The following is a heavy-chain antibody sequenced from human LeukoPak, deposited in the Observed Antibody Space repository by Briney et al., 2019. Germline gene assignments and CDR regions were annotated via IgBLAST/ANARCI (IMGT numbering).Heavy chain of an antibody. CDR2: IKQDGSEK. J-gene: IGHJ6*02. D-gene: IGHD6-6*01. Sequence: GGSLRLSCEASGFTFSSYWMSWVRQAPGKGLEWVANIKQDGSEKYYVDSVKGRFTISRDNAKNSLYLQMNSLRAEDTAVYYCARDSRQYSSSSEGFGMDVWGQGTTVTVSS. V-gene: IGHV3-7*03. CDR3: ARDSRQYSSSSEGFGMDV. CDR1: GFTFSSYW.